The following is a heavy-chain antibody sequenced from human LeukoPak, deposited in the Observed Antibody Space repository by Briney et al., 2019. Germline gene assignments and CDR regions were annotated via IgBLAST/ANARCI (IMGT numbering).Heavy chain of an antibody. V-gene: IGHV4-34*01. CDR3: ARVGDCSGGSCYDYFDY. CDR1: GGSISSYY. D-gene: IGHD2-15*01. CDR2: INHSGST. J-gene: IGHJ4*02. Sequence: SETLSRTCTVSGGSISSYYWSWIRQPPGKGLEWIGEINHSGSTNYNPSLKSRVTISVDTSKNQFSLKLSSVTAADTAVYYCARVGDCSGGSCYDYFDYWGQGTLVTVSS.